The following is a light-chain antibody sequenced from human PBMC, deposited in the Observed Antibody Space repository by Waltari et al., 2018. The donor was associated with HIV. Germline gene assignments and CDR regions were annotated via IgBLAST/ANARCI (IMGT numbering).Light chain of an antibody. CDR1: HIGRQS. J-gene: IGLJ3*02. CDR3: QVWISPNDQLNWV. V-gene: IGLV3-21*02. Sequence: SYVLTQPPSVSVAPGQTARITCGGDHIGRQSVHWYQQMPGQAPVLVVYDGRDRPSGIPERISGSNSGNTATLTISRVEAGDEADYYCQVWISPNDQLNWVFGGGTKLTVL. CDR2: DGR.